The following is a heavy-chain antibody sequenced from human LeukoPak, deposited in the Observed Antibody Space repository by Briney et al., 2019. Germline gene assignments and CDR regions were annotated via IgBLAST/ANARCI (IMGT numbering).Heavy chain of an antibody. V-gene: IGHV3-30*02. D-gene: IGHD3-16*01. Sequence: GGSLRLSRAASGFAFSRPGVHWGRQAPGEGREWGAFIPYDARNKFYAASVKGRYSITRDNSKNTLYLQMHSLRPEDTAVYYCAKGVGGAANYYYTDVWGKGTTVTASS. CDR1: GFAFSRPG. CDR2: IPYDARNK. J-gene: IGHJ6*03. CDR3: AKGVGGAANYYYTDV.